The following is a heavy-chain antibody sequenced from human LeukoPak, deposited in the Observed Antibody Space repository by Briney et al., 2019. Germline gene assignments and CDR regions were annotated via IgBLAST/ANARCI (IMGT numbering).Heavy chain of an antibody. CDR3: AKDHGSRSLFDY. Sequence: PGGSLRLSCAASGFTFSSYWMSWVRQAPGKGLEWVAVIWYDGSNKYYADSVKGRFTISRDNSKNTLYLQMNSLRAEDTAVYYCAKDHGSRSLFDYWGQGTLVTVSS. CDR1: GFTFSSYW. J-gene: IGHJ4*02. V-gene: IGHV3-33*06. D-gene: IGHD6-13*01. CDR2: IWYDGSNK.